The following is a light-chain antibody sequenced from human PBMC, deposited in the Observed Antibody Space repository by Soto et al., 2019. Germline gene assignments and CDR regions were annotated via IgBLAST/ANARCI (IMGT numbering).Light chain of an antibody. J-gene: IGKJ1*01. CDR3: QQSYRTPRT. V-gene: IGKV1-39*01. CDR2: AAS. Sequence: DIQMTQSPSSLSASVGDRVTITCRASESISSYLNWYQQKPGKPPKVLIYAASSLQSGVPSRLSGSRSGTDFTLTNTSLQPEDFATYSCQQSYRTPRTFGQGTKVEIQ. CDR1: ESISSY.